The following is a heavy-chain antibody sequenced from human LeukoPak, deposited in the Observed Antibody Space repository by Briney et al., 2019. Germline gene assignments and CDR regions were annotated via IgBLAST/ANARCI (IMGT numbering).Heavy chain of an antibody. Sequence: ASVKVSCKASGYTFTSYGINWVRQATGQGLEWMGWMNPNSGNTGYAQKFQGRVTMTRNTSISTAYMELSSLRSEDTAVYYCARALDSSSWYLRYYYYYYMDVWGKGTTVTISS. CDR1: GYTFTSYG. D-gene: IGHD6-13*01. J-gene: IGHJ6*03. CDR2: MNPNSGNT. CDR3: ARALDSSSWYLRYYYYYYMDV. V-gene: IGHV1-8*02.